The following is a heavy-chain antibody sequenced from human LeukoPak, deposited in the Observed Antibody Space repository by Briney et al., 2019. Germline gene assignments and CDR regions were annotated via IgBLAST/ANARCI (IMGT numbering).Heavy chain of an antibody. CDR1: GGSFSGYY. D-gene: IGHD1-1*01. CDR3: ARATLQLERRPFDY. Sequence: SETLSLTCAVYGGSFSGYYWSWIRQPPGKGLEWIGEINHSGSTNYNPSLKSRVTTSIDTSKNHFSLKLSSVTAAETAVYYCARATLQLERRPFDYWGQGTLVTVSS. V-gene: IGHV4-34*01. CDR2: INHSGST. J-gene: IGHJ4*02.